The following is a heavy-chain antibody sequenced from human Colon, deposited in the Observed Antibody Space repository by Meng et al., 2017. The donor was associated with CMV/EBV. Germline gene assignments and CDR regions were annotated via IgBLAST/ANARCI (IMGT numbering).Heavy chain of an antibody. CDR3: ARGDYGGNPEKNYYYGMDV. V-gene: IGHV1-69*05. J-gene: IGHJ6*02. Sequence: KVSCKASGGTFSRYAISWVRQAPGQGLEWMGGIIPFFDTVNYAQKFQGRVMITTDESTSTAYMELSSLRSEDTAVYYCARGDYGGNPEKNYYYGMDVWGQGTTVTVSS. CDR1: GGTFSRYA. CDR2: IIPFFDTV. D-gene: IGHD4-23*01.